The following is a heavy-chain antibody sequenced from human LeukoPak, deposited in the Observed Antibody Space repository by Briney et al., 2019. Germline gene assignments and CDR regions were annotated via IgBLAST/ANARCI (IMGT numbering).Heavy chain of an antibody. CDR2: IKQDGSEK. V-gene: IGHV3-7*01. Sequence: GGSLRLSCAASGFTFSSYWMSWVRQAPGKGLEWVANIKQDGSEKYYVDSVKGRFTISRDNAKNSLYLQMNSLRAEDTAVYYCARDTLVPTGDYSDAVDIWGQGTMVTVSS. CDR1: GFTFSSYW. CDR3: ARDTLVPTGDYSDAVDI. J-gene: IGHJ3*02. D-gene: IGHD4-17*01.